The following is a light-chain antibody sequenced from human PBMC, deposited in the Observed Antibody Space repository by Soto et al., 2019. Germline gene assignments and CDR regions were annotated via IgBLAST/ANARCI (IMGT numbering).Light chain of an antibody. V-gene: IGKV3-20*01. CDR2: AAS. CDR3: QQYGSSVRT. CDR1: QSVNSNY. Sequence: EIVLTQSPGTLSLSPGERATLSCRAGQSVNSNYLAWYQQRPGHAPRLLIYAASNRVTGIPDRFSGSGSGTDFTLTISRLEPEDFAVYYCQQYGSSVRTFGQGTKVELK. J-gene: IGKJ1*01.